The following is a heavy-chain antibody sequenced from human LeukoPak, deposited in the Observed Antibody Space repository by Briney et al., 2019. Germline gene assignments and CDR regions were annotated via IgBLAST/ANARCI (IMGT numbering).Heavy chain of an antibody. V-gene: IGHV3-23*01. J-gene: IGHJ4*02. CDR2: TSGNGGST. CDR3: AKKGDEYSSPRLICATYFFDY. Sequence: GGSLRLSCAASGFTFSNYAMNWVRQAPGKGLEWVSGTSGNGGSTYYADSVKGRFTMSRDNSKNTLYLQMNSLRVEDTAVYYCAKKGDEYSSPRLICATYFFDYWGQGTRVTVSS. CDR1: GFTFSNYA. D-gene: IGHD6-6*01.